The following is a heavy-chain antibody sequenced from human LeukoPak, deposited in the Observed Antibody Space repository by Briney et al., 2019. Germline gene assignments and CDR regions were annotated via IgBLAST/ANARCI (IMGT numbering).Heavy chain of an antibody. V-gene: IGHV4-39*01. CDR1: GDSISSSSHY. J-gene: IGHJ5*02. Sequence: SETLSLTCSVSGDSISSSSHYWGWIRQPPGKGLEWIADIYYSVSTHYNMALRSRVTMCVDTSRNQFSLKLSSVTAADTAMYYCVRIAGGGWFDPWGQGTLVTVSS. CDR3: VRIAGGGWFDP. D-gene: IGHD6-13*01. CDR2: IYYSVST.